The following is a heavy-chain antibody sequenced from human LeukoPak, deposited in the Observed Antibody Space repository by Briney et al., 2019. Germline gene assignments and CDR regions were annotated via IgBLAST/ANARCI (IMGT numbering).Heavy chain of an antibody. J-gene: IGHJ4*02. D-gene: IGHD3-22*01. V-gene: IGHV3-15*01. CDR1: GFTVSSDY. CDR2: IKSETDDGTT. CDR3: TRIDYDTSGPDY. Sequence: GGSLRLSCAASGFTVSSDYMSWVRQAPGKGLEWVGRIKSETDDGTTDYAAPVKGRFTISRDDSKNTLYPQMNSLKTEDTAVYYCTRIDYDTSGPDYWGQGTLVTVSS.